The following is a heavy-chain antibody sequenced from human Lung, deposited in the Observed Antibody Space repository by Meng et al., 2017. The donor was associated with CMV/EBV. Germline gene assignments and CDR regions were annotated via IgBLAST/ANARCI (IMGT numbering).Heavy chain of an antibody. CDR1: GRSIGSGGYY. J-gene: IGHJ4*02. CDR2: IYYTGST. D-gene: IGHD5-24*01. V-gene: IGHV4-31*03. CDR3: AREAGRDGYATPKFDY. Sequence: VKLPAPRPGRLNPSHTQTLTCTGSGRSIGSGGYYWSWIRQHPGKGLEWIGYIYYTGSTFYNPSLKSRVTISVDTSKNQFSLKLIPATAADTAVYYCAREAGRDGYATPKFDYWGQGTLVTVSS.